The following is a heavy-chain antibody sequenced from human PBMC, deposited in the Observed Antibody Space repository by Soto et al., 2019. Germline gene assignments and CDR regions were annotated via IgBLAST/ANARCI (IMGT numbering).Heavy chain of an antibody. D-gene: IGHD3-22*01. V-gene: IGHV4-34*01. Sequence: PSETLSLTCAVYGGSFSGYYWSWIRQPPGKGLEWIGEINHSGSTNYNPSLKSRVTISVDTSKNQFSLKLSSVTAADTAVYYCARVRYYYDSSGYYYVLHYFDYWGQGTLVT. CDR3: ARVRYYYDSSGYYYVLHYFDY. CDR2: INHSGST. CDR1: GGSFSGYY. J-gene: IGHJ4*02.